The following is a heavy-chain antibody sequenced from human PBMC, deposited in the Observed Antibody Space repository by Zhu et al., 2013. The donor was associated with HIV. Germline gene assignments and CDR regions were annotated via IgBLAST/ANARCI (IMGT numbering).Heavy chain of an antibody. Sequence: QVQLVQSGAEVKKPGASVKVSCKASGYTFTGYYMHWVRQAPGQGLEWMGIINPSGGSTSYAQKFQGRVTMTRDTSTSTVYMELSSLRSEDTAVYYCASQTYTGDRGYYFDYWGQGTLVTVSS. J-gene: IGHJ4*02. CDR3: ASQTYTGDRGYYFDY. D-gene: IGHD7-27*01. V-gene: IGHV1-46*01. CDR1: GYTFTGYY. CDR2: INPSGGST.